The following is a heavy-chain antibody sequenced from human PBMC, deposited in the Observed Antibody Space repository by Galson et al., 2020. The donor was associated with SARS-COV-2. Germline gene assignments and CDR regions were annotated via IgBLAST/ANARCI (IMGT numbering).Heavy chain of an antibody. Sequence: GGSLRLSCAASGFTFSSYSMNWVRQAPGKGLEWVSSISSSSSYIYYADSVKGRFTISRDNAKNSLYLQMNSLRAEDTAVYYCARDPTSAITMVRGVNWFDPWGQGTLVTVSS. CDR3: ARDPTSAITMVRGVNWFDP. CDR1: GFTFSSYS. J-gene: IGHJ5*02. CDR2: ISSSSSYI. D-gene: IGHD3-10*01. V-gene: IGHV3-21*01.